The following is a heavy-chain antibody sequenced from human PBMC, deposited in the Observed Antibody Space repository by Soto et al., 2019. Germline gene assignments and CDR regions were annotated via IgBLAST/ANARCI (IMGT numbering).Heavy chain of an antibody. J-gene: IGHJ4*02. Sequence: SCAASGFTFSSYWMHWVRQVPGKGLVWVSRINSEGTGTIYADSVKGRFTISRDNAKNTLYLQMNSLRAEDTAVYYCVRDYDSSGYNSGSGTYYFWGQGTLVTVSS. D-gene: IGHD3-10*01. CDR1: GFTFSSYW. V-gene: IGHV3-74*01. CDR2: INSEGTGT. CDR3: VRDYDSSGYNSGSGTYYF.